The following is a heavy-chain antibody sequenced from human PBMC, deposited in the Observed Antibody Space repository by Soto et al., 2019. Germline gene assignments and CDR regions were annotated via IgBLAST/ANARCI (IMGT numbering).Heavy chain of an antibody. J-gene: IGHJ6*03. CDR3: AHVRRVATILDYYYYMDV. CDR2: ISAYNGNT. D-gene: IGHD5-12*01. Sequence: QVQLVQSGAEVKKPGASVKVSCKASGYTFTSYGISWVRQAPGQGLEWMGWISAYNGNTNYAQKLQGRVTMTTDTSTSTAYMELRSLRSDDTAVYYCAHVRRVATILDYYYYMDVWGKGTTVTVSS. CDR1: GYTFTSYG. V-gene: IGHV1-18*01.